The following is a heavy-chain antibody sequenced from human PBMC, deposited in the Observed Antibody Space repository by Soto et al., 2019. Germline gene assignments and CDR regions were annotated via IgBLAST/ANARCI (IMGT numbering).Heavy chain of an antibody. CDR1: GGSFSGYY. CDR3: ARALRSYSSLNWFDP. J-gene: IGHJ5*02. Sequence: SETLSLTCAVYGGSFSGYYWSWIRQPPGKGLEWIGEINHSGSTNYNPSLKSRVTISVDTSKNQFSLKLSSVTAADTAVYYCARALRSYSSLNWFDPWGQGTLVTVSS. V-gene: IGHV4-34*01. D-gene: IGHD6-6*01. CDR2: INHSGST.